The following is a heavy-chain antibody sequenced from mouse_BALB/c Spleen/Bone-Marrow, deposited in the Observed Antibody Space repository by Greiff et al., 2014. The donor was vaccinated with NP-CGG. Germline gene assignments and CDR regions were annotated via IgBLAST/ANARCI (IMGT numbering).Heavy chain of an antibody. Sequence: PGQGLEWIGTIYPGNSDTTYNQKFKGKAKLTAVTSTSTAYMELSSLTNEDSAVYYCTTLARNYFDYWGQGTTLTVSS. J-gene: IGHJ2*01. V-gene: IGHV1-5*01. CDR3: TTLARNYFDY. CDR2: IYPGNSDT.